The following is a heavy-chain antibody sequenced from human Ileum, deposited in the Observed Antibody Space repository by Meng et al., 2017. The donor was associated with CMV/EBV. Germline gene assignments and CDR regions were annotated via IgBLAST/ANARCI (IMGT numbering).Heavy chain of an antibody. Sequence: GESLKISCAASGFVFSTSAMSWVRQAPGRGLEWVSALSPGGGATYYAQSVSGRFSVSRDNSKNMVFLQLNSLRAEDTAVYYCAKGNNTAGFHPSYYALDVWGQGNTVNGAS. J-gene: IGHJ6*02. CDR1: GFVFSTSA. D-gene: IGHD2-8*02. CDR2: LSPGGGAT. CDR3: AKGNNTAGFHPSYYALDV. V-gene: IGHV3-23*01.